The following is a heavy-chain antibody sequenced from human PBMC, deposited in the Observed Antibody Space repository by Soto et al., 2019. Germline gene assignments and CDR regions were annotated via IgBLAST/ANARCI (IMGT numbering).Heavy chain of an antibody. CDR1: EFTFSSYG. V-gene: IGHV3-30*18. CDR3: AKDRAFWSGTHDAFDI. CDR2: ISYDGKSK. D-gene: IGHD3-3*01. J-gene: IGHJ3*02. Sequence: QAQLVESGGGVVQPGRSLRLSCAASEFTFSSYGMHWVRQAPGKGLEWLSVISYDGKSKYYTDSVKGRFTISRDNSKNTLYLQMNTLRGEDTAVYYCAKDRAFWSGTHDAFDIWGQGTMVTVSS.